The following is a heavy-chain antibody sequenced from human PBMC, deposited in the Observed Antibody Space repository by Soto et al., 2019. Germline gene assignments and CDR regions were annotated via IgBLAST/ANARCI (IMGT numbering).Heavy chain of an antibody. D-gene: IGHD3-3*01. CDR1: GYSFTIFG. V-gene: IGHV1-18*04. CDR2: ISTYNGNT. CDR3: ARAFSTKVNYDFWSGYAVAPIDY. Sequence: ASVKVSCKASGYSFTIFGISWVRQAPGQGLEWMGWISTYNGNTDYSEILQGRITMTTDTSTSTAYMELRSLRSDDTAVYYCARAFSTKVNYDFWSGYAVAPIDYWGQGTLVTVSS. J-gene: IGHJ4*02.